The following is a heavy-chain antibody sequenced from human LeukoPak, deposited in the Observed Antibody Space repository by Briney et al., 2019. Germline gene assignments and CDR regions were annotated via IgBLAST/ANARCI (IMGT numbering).Heavy chain of an antibody. Sequence: GSSLRLSCAASGFPFSGSGMHWVRQAPGKGLEWVAVIWYDGSHQYYADSVKGRFTISRDNSKNTLDLQMNSLRVEDTAVYFCAKDKDTPATAQPQRGYFESWGQGTLVTVSS. D-gene: IGHD2-15*01. CDR3: AKDKDTPATAQPQRGYFES. CDR1: GFPFSGSG. J-gene: IGHJ4*02. V-gene: IGHV3-33*06. CDR2: IWYDGSHQ.